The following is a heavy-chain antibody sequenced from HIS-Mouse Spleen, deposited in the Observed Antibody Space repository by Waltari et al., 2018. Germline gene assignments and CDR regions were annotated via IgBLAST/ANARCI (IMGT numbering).Heavy chain of an antibody. D-gene: IGHD6-13*01. CDR1: GGSISRSSYY. V-gene: IGHV4-39*07. J-gene: IGHJ2*01. CDR2: IDYSGST. CDR3: AREIPYSSSWYDWYFDL. Sequence: QLQLQESGPGLVTPSETLSLTCPVSGGSISRSSYYWCWIRQPPGKGLEWIGSIDYSGSTYYNPSLKSRVTISVDTSKNQFSLKLSSVTAADTAVYYCAREIPYSSSWYDWYFDLWGRGTLVTVSS.